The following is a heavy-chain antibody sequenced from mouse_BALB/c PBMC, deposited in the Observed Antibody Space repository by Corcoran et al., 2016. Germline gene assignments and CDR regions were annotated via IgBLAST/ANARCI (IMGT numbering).Heavy chain of an antibody. D-gene: IGHD1-1*01. CDR2: INPANGNT. J-gene: IGHJ3*01. V-gene: IGHV14-3*02. CDR1: GFNIKDTY. CDR3: ARHGSSYPFAY. Sequence: EVQLQQSGAELVKPGPSVKLSCTASGFNIKDTYMHWVKQRPEQGLEWIGRINPANGNTKYDPKFQGKATITADTSSNTAYLQLSSLTSEDTAVYYCARHGSSYPFAYWGQGTLVTVSA.